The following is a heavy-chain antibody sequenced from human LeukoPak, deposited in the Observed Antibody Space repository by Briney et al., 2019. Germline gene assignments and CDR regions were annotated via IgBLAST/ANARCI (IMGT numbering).Heavy chain of an antibody. Sequence: SETLSLTCAVYGVSFSGYYWSWIRQPPGKGLEWIGEINHSGSTNYNPSLKSRVTISVDTSKNQFSLKLSSVTAADTAVYYCARGTWLLLYYWFDPWGQGTLVTVSS. CDR3: ARGTWLLLYYWFDP. D-gene: IGHD2-15*01. V-gene: IGHV4-34*01. CDR2: INHSGST. J-gene: IGHJ5*02. CDR1: GVSFSGYY.